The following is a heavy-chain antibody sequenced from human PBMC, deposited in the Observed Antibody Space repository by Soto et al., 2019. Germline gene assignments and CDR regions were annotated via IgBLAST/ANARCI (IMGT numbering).Heavy chain of an antibody. J-gene: IGHJ6*02. CDR3: ARGPSSYSSSWYSSYYGMDV. CDR2: INRSGST. V-gene: IGHV4-34*01. D-gene: IGHD6-13*01. Sequence: SETLSLTCAVYGGSFGGYYRRWIRQPPGKGLEWIGEINRSGSTNYNPSLKSRVTISVDTYKNQLSLKLSPVTAADTAVYYCARGPSSYSSSWYSSYYGMDVWGEGTTVTV. CDR1: GGSFGGYY.